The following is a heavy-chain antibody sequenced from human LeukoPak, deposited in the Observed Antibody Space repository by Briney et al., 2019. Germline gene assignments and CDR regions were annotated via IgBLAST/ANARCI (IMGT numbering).Heavy chain of an antibody. J-gene: IGHJ4*02. CDR1: GFTFSSYW. CDR3: ASRGSWQDY. V-gene: IGHV3-7*03. D-gene: IGHD2-15*01. Sequence: GGSLRLSCAASGFTFSSYWMNWARQAPGKGLEWVASINHNGNVNYYVDSVKGRFTISRDNAKNSLYLQMSNLRAEDTAVYFCASRGSWQDYWGQGTLVTVSS. CDR2: INHNGNVN.